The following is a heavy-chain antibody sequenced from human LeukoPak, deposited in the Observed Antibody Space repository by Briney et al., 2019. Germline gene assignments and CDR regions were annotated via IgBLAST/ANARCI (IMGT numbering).Heavy chain of an antibody. J-gene: IGHJ5*02. CDR3: TRTMGYRPVAGLKEKWFDP. CDR2: INPLRGIT. V-gene: IGHV1-46*01. D-gene: IGHD6-19*01. CDR1: GYTFTSYG. Sequence: GASVKVSCKASGYTFTSYGISWVRQAPGLGLEWMGIINPLRGITIYAQKFQGRVTMTMDTSTSTVYMDLSSLTSADTAVYYCTRTMGYRPVAGLKEKWFDPWGQGTLVTVSS.